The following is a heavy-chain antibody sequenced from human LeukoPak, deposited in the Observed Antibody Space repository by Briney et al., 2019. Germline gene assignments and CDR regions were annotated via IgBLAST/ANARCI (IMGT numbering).Heavy chain of an antibody. J-gene: IGHJ6*02. D-gene: IGHD3-10*01. Sequence: GGSLRLSCAASGFTFSSYGMHWVRQAPGKGLEWVAVISYDGSNKYYADSVKGRFTISRDKSKNTLYLQMNSLRAEDTAVYYCARDRRLVWFGEPYGMDVWGQGTTVTVSS. CDR2: ISYDGSNK. CDR3: ARDRRLVWFGEPYGMDV. V-gene: IGHV3-30*03. CDR1: GFTFSSYG.